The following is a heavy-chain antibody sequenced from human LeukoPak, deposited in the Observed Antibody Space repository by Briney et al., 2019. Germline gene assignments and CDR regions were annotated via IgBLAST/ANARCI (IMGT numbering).Heavy chain of an antibody. CDR1: GFTFSSYS. Sequence: GGSLRLSCAASGFTFSSYSMNWVRQAPGKGLEWVSSISSSSSYIYYADSVKGRFTISRDSAKNSLYLQMNSLRAEDTAVYYCARVAGELLQRNTDYWGQGTLVTVSS. CDR2: ISSSSSYI. CDR3: ARVAGELLQRNTDY. J-gene: IGHJ4*02. V-gene: IGHV3-21*01. D-gene: IGHD1-26*01.